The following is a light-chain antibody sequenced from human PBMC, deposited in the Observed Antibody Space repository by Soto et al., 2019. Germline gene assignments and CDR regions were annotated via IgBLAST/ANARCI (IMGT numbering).Light chain of an antibody. V-gene: IGKV1-39*01. CDR2: AAS. CDR1: QSITGY. CDR3: QQSFIAPWT. J-gene: IGKJ1*01. Sequence: DIQMTQSPSSLSASVGDRVTITCRASQSITGYLNWYQQKPGKVPKLLIYAASPLQSGVPSRFSGSGSGTDFTLTLSSLQAEDSATYYCQQSFIAPWTFGQGTKVEIK.